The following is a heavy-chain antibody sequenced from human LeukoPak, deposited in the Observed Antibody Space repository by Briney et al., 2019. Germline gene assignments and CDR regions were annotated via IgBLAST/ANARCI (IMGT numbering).Heavy chain of an antibody. V-gene: IGHV3-23*01. Sequence: GGSLRLSCAASGFTFSIYDMSWVRQAPGKGLEWVSSITTSGGTTFYADSVMGRFTISRDHPRNTLYLQMNSLSAEATAVYYCAKRGNPPVGPPYLAVCGKGTTVSVSS. CDR1: GFTFSIYD. D-gene: IGHD1-26*01. CDR2: ITTSGGTT. J-gene: IGHJ6*03. CDR3: AKRGNPPVGPPYLAV.